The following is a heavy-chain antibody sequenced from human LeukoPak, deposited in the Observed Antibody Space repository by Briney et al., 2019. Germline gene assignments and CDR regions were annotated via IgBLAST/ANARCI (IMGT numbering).Heavy chain of an antibody. Sequence: KPSETLSLNCTGSGGSISSYYWSWIRQPAGKGLEWIGRIYTSGSTNDNPSLKSRVTMSVDTSKNQFSLKLSSVTAADTAVYYCASSSSSSSWYVDYWGQGTLVTVSS. V-gene: IGHV4-4*07. CDR1: GGSISSYY. CDR2: IYTSGST. CDR3: ASSSSSSSWYVDY. D-gene: IGHD6-13*01. J-gene: IGHJ4*02.